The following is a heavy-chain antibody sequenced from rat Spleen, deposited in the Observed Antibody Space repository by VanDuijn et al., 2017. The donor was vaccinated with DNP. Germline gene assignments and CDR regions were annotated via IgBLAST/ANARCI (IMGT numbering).Heavy chain of an antibody. V-gene: IGHV5-31*01. CDR2: ISNTGDST. D-gene: IGHD5-1*01. J-gene: IGHJ2*01. CDR3: TRQLGLDY. CDR1: GFTFNNYW. Sequence: EVQLVESGGGLVQPGRSLKFSCAASGFTFNNYWMTWIRQAPGKGLEWVASISNTGDSTYYSDSVEGRFTISRDDAKNSLYLQMNSLRSEDTATYYCTRQLGLDYWGQGVMVTVSS.